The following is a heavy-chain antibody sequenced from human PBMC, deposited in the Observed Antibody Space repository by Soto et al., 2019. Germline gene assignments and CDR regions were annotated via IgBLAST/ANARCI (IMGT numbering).Heavy chain of an antibody. D-gene: IGHD3-3*01. CDR2: FYPEDGET. V-gene: IGHV1-24*01. CDR3: ATTARTDYDFWSGLSWFDP. CDR1: GYTLTELS. Sequence: GASVEVSRKVFGYTLTELSMHWVRKAPGKGLAWMGCFYPEDGETIYAQKFQGRVTMTEDTATDTAYMELSSLRSEDTAVYYCATTARTDYDFWSGLSWFDPWGQGTLVTVSS. J-gene: IGHJ5*02.